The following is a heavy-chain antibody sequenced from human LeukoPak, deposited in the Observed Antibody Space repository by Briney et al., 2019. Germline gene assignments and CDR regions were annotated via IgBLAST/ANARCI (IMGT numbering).Heavy chain of an antibody. D-gene: IGHD2-15*01. CDR1: GFTFSTYA. CDR3: ARRDCSGGSCDTFYDY. Sequence: GGSLRLSCAASGFTFSTYAVNWVRQAPGKGLEWVSTISGSGDSTYYADSVKGRFTISRDNSKDTLYLQMSSVRVDDTAVYYCARRDCSGGSCDTFYDYWGQGTPVTVSS. CDR2: ISGSGDST. V-gene: IGHV3-23*01. J-gene: IGHJ4*02.